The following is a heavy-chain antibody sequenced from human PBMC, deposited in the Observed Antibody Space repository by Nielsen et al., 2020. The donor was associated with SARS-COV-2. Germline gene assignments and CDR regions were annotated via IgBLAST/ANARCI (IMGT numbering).Heavy chain of an antibody. D-gene: IGHD1-7*01. CDR2: IRGKARSYTT. J-gene: IGHJ3*02. Sequence: WIRQPPGKGLEWVGRIRGKARSYTTEYAASVRGRFTISRDDSKNSLYLQMNSLRAEDTAVYYCAKSLESGNYGPGAGAFDIWGQGTMVTVSS. CDR3: AKSLESGNYGPGAGAFDI. V-gene: IGHV3-72*01.